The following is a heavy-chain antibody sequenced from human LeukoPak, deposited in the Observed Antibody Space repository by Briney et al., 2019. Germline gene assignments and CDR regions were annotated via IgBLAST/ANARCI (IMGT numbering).Heavy chain of an antibody. V-gene: IGHV1-69*05. CDR3: ARVPYDYVWGSYRLGPLWY. CDR1: GGTFSGYA. Sequence: GASVKASCKASGGTFSGYAISWVRQAPGQGLEWMGRIIPIFGTANYAQKFQGRVTITTDESTSTAYMELSSLRSEDTAVYYCARVPYDYVWGSYRLGPLWYWGQGTLVTVSS. J-gene: IGHJ4*02. D-gene: IGHD3-16*02. CDR2: IIPIFGTA.